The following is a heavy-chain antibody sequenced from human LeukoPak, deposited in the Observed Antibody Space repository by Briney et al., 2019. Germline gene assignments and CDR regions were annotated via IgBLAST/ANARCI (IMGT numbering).Heavy chain of an antibody. CDR3: ARALQYENWFDP. CDR1: GYTFTSYG. D-gene: IGHD2-2*01. CDR2: ISAYNGNT. Sequence: ASVKVSCKASGYTFTSYGISWVRQAPGQGLEWMGWISAYNGNTNYAQKLQGRVTMTTDISTSTAYMELRSLRSDDAAVYYCARALQYENWFDPWGQGTLVTVSP. J-gene: IGHJ5*02. V-gene: IGHV1-18*01.